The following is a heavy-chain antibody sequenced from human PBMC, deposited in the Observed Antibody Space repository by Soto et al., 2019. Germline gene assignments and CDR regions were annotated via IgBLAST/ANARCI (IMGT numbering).Heavy chain of an antibody. Sequence: GGSLRLSCAASGFTFSSYAMNWARQTQEKGLEWVSSISSTSSYTHYSDSVKGRFTISRDNANNSLFLQMNSLRAEDTATYYCARDLALAGNYWGQGVLVTVSS. J-gene: IGHJ4*02. CDR2: ISSTSSYT. D-gene: IGHD6-19*01. CDR1: GFTFSSYA. V-gene: IGHV3-21*01. CDR3: ARDLALAGNY.